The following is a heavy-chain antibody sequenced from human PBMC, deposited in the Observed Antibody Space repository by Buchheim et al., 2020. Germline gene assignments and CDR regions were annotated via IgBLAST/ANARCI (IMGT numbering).Heavy chain of an antibody. CDR3: ARDGVVIIEGVYYYYGMDV. CDR1: GFTFSSYS. J-gene: IGHJ6*02. CDR2: ISSSSTI. Sequence: EVQLVESGGGLVQPGGSLRLSCAASGFTFSSYSMNWVRQAPGKGLEWVSYISSSSTIYYADSVKGRFTISRDNAKNSLYLQMNSLRAEDTAVYYCARDGVVIIEGVYYYYGMDVWGQGTT. V-gene: IGHV3-48*01. D-gene: IGHD3-3*01.